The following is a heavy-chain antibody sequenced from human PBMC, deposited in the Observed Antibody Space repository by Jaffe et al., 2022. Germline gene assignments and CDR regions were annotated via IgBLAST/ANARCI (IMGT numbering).Heavy chain of an antibody. Sequence: QVQLVQSGPEVKEPGASVKLSCKASGYNFNSHWMHWVRQAPGQGLEWMGVINPNDGTTRYTQKFQGRVTLTSDTSTTTVYMEVRSLTSEDTAVYSCARDWSAMIDTKTTWWLDPWGQGTLVTVSS. J-gene: IGHJ5*02. V-gene: IGHV1-46*02. D-gene: IGHD2-21*01. CDR2: INPNDGTT. CDR3: ARDWSAMIDTKTTWWLDP. CDR1: GYNFNSHW.